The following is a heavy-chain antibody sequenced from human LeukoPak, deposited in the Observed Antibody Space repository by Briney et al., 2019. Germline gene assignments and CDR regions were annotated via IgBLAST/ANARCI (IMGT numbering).Heavy chain of an antibody. Sequence: SETLSLTCTVSDGSINTYYWSWIRQPPGKGLEWIGEINHSGSTNYNPSLKSRVTISVDTSKNQFSLKLSSVTAADTAVYYCAGSGYSGYDLNYWGQGTLVTVSS. CDR3: AGSGYSGYDLNY. CDR1: DGSINTYY. J-gene: IGHJ4*02. D-gene: IGHD5-12*01. CDR2: INHSGST. V-gene: IGHV4-34*01.